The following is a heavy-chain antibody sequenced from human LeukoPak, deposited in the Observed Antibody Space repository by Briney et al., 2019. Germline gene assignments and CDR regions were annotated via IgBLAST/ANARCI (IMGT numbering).Heavy chain of an antibody. V-gene: IGHV3-74*01. CDR1: GFTFSAYW. D-gene: IGHD6-25*01. J-gene: IGHJ4*02. CDR3: ARESEAAGTYYLDH. Sequence: GGSLRLSCAASGFTFSAYWMHWVRQAPGKGLMWVSRIHADGQNTWYADSVKGRFTISRDNAKNTVYLQLNSLRVEDTAVYYCARESEAAGTYYLDHWVQGNVVTVSS. CDR2: IHADGQNT.